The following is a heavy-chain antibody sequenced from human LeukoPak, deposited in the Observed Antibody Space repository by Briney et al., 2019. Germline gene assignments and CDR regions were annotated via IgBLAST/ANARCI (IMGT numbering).Heavy chain of an antibody. CDR3: AKRPGKSLLYSHFDY. CDR1: GFTFSSYG. J-gene: IGHJ4*02. CDR2: ISGSGGST. V-gene: IGHV3-23*01. D-gene: IGHD3-3*01. Sequence: GGSLRLSCAASGFTFSSYGMHWVRQAPGKGLDWVSAISGSGGSTYYADSVKGRFTISRDNSKNTLYLQMNSLRAEDTAVYYCAKRPGKSLLYSHFDYCGQGTLVTVSS.